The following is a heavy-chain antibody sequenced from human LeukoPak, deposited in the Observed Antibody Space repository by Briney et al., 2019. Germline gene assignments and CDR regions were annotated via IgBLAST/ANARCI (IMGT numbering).Heavy chain of an antibody. Sequence: LSLTCAVSGGSISSGAYSWSWIRQPPRKGLEWVSSISSSSSYIYYADSVKGRFTISRDNAKNSLYLQMNSLRAEDTAVYYCARIPPPHISASTPDIWGQGTMVTVSS. V-gene: IGHV3-21*01. J-gene: IGHJ3*02. CDR2: ISSSSSYI. CDR3: ARIPPPHISASTPDI. CDR1: GGSISSGAYS. D-gene: IGHD6-19*01.